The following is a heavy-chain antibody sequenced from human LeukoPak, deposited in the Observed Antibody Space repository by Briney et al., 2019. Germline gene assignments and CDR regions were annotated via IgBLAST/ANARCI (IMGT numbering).Heavy chain of an antibody. J-gene: IGHJ1*01. CDR3: ASRGRGIAVADHAEYFQH. CDR1: GGTFSSYA. CDR2: IIPILGIA. V-gene: IGHV1-69*04. D-gene: IGHD6-19*01. Sequence: ASVKVSCKASGGTFSSYAISWVRQAPGQGLEWMGRIIPILGIANYAQEFQGRVTITADKSTSTAYMELRSLRSEDTAVYYCASRGRGIAVADHAEYFQHWGQGTLVTVSS.